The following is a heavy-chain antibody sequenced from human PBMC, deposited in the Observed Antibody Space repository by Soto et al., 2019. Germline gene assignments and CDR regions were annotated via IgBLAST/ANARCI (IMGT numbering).Heavy chain of an antibody. V-gene: IGHV5-51*01. CDR2: VYPDDSDT. D-gene: IGHD3-22*01. J-gene: IGHJ4*02. CDR1: GYTFTDFW. CDR3: ARRDYYDSTAYFY. Sequence: GESLKISCKGSGYTFTDFWIAWVRQMPGKGLEWMGLVYPDDSDTRYSPSLQGQVTISADKSISTAYLQWRSLKASDTTMYYCARRDYYDSTAYFYWGQGTLVTVSS.